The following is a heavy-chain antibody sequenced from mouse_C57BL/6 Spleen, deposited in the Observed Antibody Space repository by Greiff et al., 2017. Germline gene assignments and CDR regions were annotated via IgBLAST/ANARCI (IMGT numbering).Heavy chain of an antibody. D-gene: IGHD2-4*01. V-gene: IGHV5-17*01. CDR2: ISSGSSTI. J-gene: IGHJ4*01. CDR1: GFTFSDYG. CDR3: ARGDYDASMDY. Sequence: EVKLQESGGGLVKPGGSLKLSCAASGFTFSDYGMHWVRQAPEKGLEWVAYISSGSSTIYYADTVKGRFTISRDNAKNTLFLQMTSLRSEDTAMYYCARGDYDASMDYWGQGTSVTVSS.